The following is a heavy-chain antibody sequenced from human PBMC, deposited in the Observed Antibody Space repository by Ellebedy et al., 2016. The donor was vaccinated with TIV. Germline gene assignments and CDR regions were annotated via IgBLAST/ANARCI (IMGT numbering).Heavy chain of an antibody. CDR2: IIPIFGTA. CDR3: ARDRAPGYQGSGSYYNNWFDP. D-gene: IGHD3-10*01. Sequence: ASVKVSXKASGYTFTSYYMHWVRQAPGQGLEWMGGIIPIFGTANYAQRFQGRVTMTRDTSTSTVYMELSSLRSEDTAVYYCARDRAPGYQGSGSYYNNWFDPWGQGTLVTVSS. CDR1: GYTFTSYY. V-gene: IGHV1-46*01. J-gene: IGHJ5*02.